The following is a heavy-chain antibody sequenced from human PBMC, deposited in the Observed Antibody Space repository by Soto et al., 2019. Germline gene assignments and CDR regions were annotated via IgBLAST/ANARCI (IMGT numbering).Heavy chain of an antibody. D-gene: IGHD4-17*01. Sequence: SETLSVPWSVAGGSISSSSYYCIWIRKSPGKGLEWIGYIYYSGSTKYNPSLKSRVTISVDTSKNQFSLKLSSVTAADTALYYCARSGLLYGDYEGYFDNWGQGTLVTVSS. CDR2: IYYSGST. J-gene: IGHJ4*02. CDR3: ARSGLLYGDYEGYFDN. CDR1: GGSISSSSYY. V-gene: IGHV4-61*05.